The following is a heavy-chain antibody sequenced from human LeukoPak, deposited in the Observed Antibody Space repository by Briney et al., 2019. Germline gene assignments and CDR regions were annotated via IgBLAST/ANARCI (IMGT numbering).Heavy chain of an antibody. CDR2: INPSGGST. Sequence: ASVKVSCKASGGTFSSYAISWVRQAPGQGLEWMGIINPSGGSTSYAQKFQGRVTMTRDMSTSTVYMELSSLRSEDTAVYYCARDPSGSYPYWYFDLWGRGTLVTVSS. CDR1: GGTFSSYA. V-gene: IGHV1-46*01. CDR3: ARDPSGSYPYWYFDL. J-gene: IGHJ2*01. D-gene: IGHD1-26*01.